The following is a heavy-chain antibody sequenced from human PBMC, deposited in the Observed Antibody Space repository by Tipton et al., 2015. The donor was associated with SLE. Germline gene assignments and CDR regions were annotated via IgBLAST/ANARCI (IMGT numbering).Heavy chain of an antibody. Sequence: SLRLSCEASGFSFETFCMHRGRQAPGEGLEWVARVDYDGNIKDYTDPVKGRFNISRDNSKRTVFLQMNSLRDEDTAVYFCAKDLEPFLMKVVVGEVYGFAHWGQGTLVIVSS. D-gene: IGHD3-22*01. J-gene: IGHJ4*02. CDR3: AKDLEPFLMKVVVGEVYGFAH. CDR1: GFSFETFC. V-gene: IGHV3-30*12. CDR2: VDYDGNIK.